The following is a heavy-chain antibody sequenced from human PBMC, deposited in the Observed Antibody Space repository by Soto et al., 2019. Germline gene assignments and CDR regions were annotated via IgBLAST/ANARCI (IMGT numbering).Heavy chain of an antibody. CDR3: ARAGGKEQLERPRGWFDP. V-gene: IGHV1-18*01. Sequence: QVQLVQSGAEVKKPGASVKVSCKASGYTFTSYGISWVRQAPGQGLEWMGWISAYNGNTNYAQKLQGRVTMTAETSTSTAYLDLRSLRSADTAVYYCARAGGKEQLERPRGWFDPWGQGPLVTVSS. CDR2: ISAYNGNT. CDR1: GYTFTSYG. D-gene: IGHD1-1*01. J-gene: IGHJ5*02.